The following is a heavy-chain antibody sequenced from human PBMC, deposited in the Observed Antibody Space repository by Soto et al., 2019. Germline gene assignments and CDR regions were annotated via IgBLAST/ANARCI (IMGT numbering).Heavy chain of an antibody. Sequence: SETLSLTCTVSGGSISSGGYYWSWIRQHPGKGLEWIGYIYYSGSTYYNPSLKSRVTISVDTSKNQFSLKLSSVTAADTAVYYCARVHSGYSYGYVDYWGQGTLVTVSS. CDR3: ARVHSGYSYGYVDY. J-gene: IGHJ4*02. D-gene: IGHD5-18*01. CDR1: GGSISSGGYY. V-gene: IGHV4-31*03. CDR2: IYYSGST.